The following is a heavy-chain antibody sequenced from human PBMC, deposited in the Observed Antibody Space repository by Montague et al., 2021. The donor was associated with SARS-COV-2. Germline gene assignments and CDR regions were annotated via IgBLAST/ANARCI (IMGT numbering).Heavy chain of an antibody. CDR3: VRDHPYGGPRGAYDI. Sequence: ESLSLIYTVSGGSITGYYWSWLRRSPGKGLEWIAYIYDGGAVNYNPPLGSRVTISTDTSKNQLSLKVNSVTAADTAVYYCVRDHPYGGPRGAYDIWGQGTVVTVSS. D-gene: IGHD4-23*01. CDR2: IYDGGAV. CDR1: GGSITGYY. V-gene: IGHV4-59*01. J-gene: IGHJ3*02.